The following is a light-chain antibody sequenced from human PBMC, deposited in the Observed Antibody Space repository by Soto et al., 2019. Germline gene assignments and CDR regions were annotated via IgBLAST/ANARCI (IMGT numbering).Light chain of an antibody. V-gene: IGKV3-15*01. CDR1: QGISSN. CDR2: GAS. J-gene: IGKJ1*01. Sequence: EIVMTQSPATLSVSPGERATLSCRASQGISSNLAWYQQKPGQAPRLLIYGASTRATGISVRFSGSGSGTDFTLTISSLQSEDFAVYYCQQYKKWPLAFGQGTKVEIK. CDR3: QQYKKWPLA.